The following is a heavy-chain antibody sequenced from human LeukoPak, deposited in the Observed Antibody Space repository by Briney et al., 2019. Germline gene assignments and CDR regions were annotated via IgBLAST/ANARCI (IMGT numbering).Heavy chain of an antibody. CDR3: ARADGSSSIDYYHLDV. CDR1: GYTFTSYG. D-gene: IGHD6-6*01. V-gene: IGHV1-18*01. J-gene: IGHJ6*03. Sequence: ASVKVSCKASGYTFTSYGISWVRQAPGQGLEWMGWISAYNGNTNYAQKLQGRVTITRDTSINTAYMELSSLTSEDTAIYYCARADGSSSIDYYHLDVWGKGTTVTVSS. CDR2: ISAYNGNT.